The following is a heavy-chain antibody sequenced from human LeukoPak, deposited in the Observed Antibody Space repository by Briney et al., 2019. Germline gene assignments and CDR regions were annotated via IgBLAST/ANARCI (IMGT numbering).Heavy chain of an antibody. J-gene: IGHJ3*02. V-gene: IGHV4-59*01. CDR2: IYYSGST. CDR1: GGSISSYY. Sequence: SETLSLTCTVSGGSISSYYWSWIRQPPGKGLEWIGYIYYSGSTNYNPSLKSRVTISVDTSKNQISLKLSSVTAADTAVYYCARARHYYDSSGYYLGTFDIWGQGTMVTGSS. D-gene: IGHD3-22*01. CDR3: ARARHYYDSSGYYLGTFDI.